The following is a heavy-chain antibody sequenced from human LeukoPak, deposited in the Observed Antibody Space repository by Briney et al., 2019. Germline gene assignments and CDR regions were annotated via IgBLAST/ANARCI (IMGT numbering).Heavy chain of an antibody. V-gene: IGHV3-49*04. CDR3: TRVGRYCSGGSCYSYLHDY. D-gene: IGHD2-15*01. CDR1: GFTFGDYS. J-gene: IGHJ4*02. CDR2: IRSKAYGGTT. Sequence: GGSLRLSCTASGFTFGDYSMSWVRQAPGKGLEWVGFIRSKAYGGTTEYAASVKGRFTISRDDSKSIAYLQMNSLKTEDTAVYYCTRVGRYCSGGSCYSYLHDYWGQGTLVTVSS.